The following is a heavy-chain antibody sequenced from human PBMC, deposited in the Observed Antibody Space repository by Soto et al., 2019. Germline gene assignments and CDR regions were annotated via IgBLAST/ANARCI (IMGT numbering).Heavy chain of an antibody. CDR1: GFSLSDFY. Sequence: PGGSLRLSCAASGFSLSDFYMSWIRQAPGKGLEWVSYISINSNYREYADSVKGRHTISRDNAKNSLFLQMNSLRGEDTAVYYCVRGGGGGQFDYWGQGTLVTVSS. J-gene: IGHJ4*02. CDR2: ISINSNYR. D-gene: IGHD2-15*01. CDR3: VRGGGGGQFDY. V-gene: IGHV3-11*06.